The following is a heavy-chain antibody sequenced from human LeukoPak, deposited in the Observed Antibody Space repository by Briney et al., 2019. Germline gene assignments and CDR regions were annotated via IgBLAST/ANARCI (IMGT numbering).Heavy chain of an antibody. J-gene: IGHJ5*02. CDR3: AKDLHYNDGRWEFDP. CDR2: VVGGGTT. D-gene: IGHD5-24*01. Sequence: GGYLRLSCAASGFTFSTFAMTWVRQAPGKGLEWVSGVVGGGTTYYADSVKGRFTLSKDNSKKTVYLQMNSLRVEDTAIYYCAKDLHYNDGRWEFDPWGQGTLVAVSS. V-gene: IGHV3-23*01. CDR1: GFTFSTFA.